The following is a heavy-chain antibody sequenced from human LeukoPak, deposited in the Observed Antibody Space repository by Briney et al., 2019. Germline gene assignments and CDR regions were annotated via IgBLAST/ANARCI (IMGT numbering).Heavy chain of an antibody. V-gene: IGHV4-39*01. J-gene: IGHJ6*02. Sequence: SETLSLTCTVSGGSMSTGTYYWGWIRQPPGKGLEWIGTAYYSGSTYYSPSLRSRVSISVDTSKNQFSLRLASVTAADTAVYYCARHRHLPPDYYYGMDVWGQGTTVTVSS. CDR2: AYYSGST. CDR1: GGSMSTGTYY. D-gene: IGHD3-3*02. CDR3: ARHRHLPPDYYYGMDV.